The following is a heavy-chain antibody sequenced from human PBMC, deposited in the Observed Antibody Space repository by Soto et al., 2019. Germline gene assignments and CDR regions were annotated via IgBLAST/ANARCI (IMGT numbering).Heavy chain of an antibody. V-gene: IGHV1-18*04. CDR1: GYTFTSYS. D-gene: IGHD5-12*01. J-gene: IGHJ6*02. CDR2: ISAYNGNT. CDR3: ARVGKVFVATALCYYGMDV. Sequence: QVQLVQSGAEVKKPGASVKVSCKASGYTFTSYSISWVRQAPGQGLEWMGWISAYNGNTNYAQKLEERVTMTTDTSTGAAYMELRRLRSDDTVVYYWARVGKVFVATALCYYGMDVWGQGTKVTVSS.